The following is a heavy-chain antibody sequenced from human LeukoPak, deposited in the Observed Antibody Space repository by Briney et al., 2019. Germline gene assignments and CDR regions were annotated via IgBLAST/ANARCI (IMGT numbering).Heavy chain of an antibody. D-gene: IGHD6-13*01. CDR2: IYYSGST. J-gene: IGHJ3*02. Sequence: SETLSLTCTVSGGSISSGDYCWSWIRQPPGKGLEWIGYIYYSGSTYYNPSLKSRVTISVDTSKNQFSLKLSSVTAADTAVYYCARHYSSSSAFDIWGQGTMVTVSS. V-gene: IGHV4-30-4*01. CDR1: GGSISSGDYC. CDR3: ARHYSSSSAFDI.